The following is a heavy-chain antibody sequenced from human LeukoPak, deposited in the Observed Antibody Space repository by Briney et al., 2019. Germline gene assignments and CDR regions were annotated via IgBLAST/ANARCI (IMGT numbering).Heavy chain of an antibody. V-gene: IGHV1-69*13. Sequence: SVKVSCKASGGTFSSYAISWVRQAPGQGLEWMGGIIPIFGTANYAQKFQGRVTITADESTSTAYMELSSLRSDDTAVYYCARDFPYSGYDNDYWGQGTLVTVSS. D-gene: IGHD5-12*01. J-gene: IGHJ4*02. CDR1: GGTFSSYA. CDR3: ARDFPYSGYDNDY. CDR2: IIPIFGTA.